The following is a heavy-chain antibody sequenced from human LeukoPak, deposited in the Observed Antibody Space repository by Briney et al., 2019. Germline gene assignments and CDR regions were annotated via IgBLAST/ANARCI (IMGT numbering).Heavy chain of an antibody. CDR2: IHYSGST. D-gene: IGHD3-10*01. J-gene: IGHJ5*02. CDR1: GGSISSYC. Sequence: SETLSLTCIVSGGSISSYCWNWIREPPGKGLEWIGYIHYSGSTNYSPSLKSRVTISVDTSKNQFSLKLSSVTAADTAVYYCARGGYYGSRSRPIVNWFDPWGQGTLVTVSS. CDR3: ARGGYYGSRSRPIVNWFDP. V-gene: IGHV4-59*01.